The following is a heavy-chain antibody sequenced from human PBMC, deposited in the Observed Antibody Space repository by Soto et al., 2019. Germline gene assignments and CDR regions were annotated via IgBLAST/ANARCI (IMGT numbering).Heavy chain of an antibody. Sequence: ASVKVSCKASGYTFTSYAMHWVRQAPGQRLEWIGWINAGNGNTKYSQKFQGRVTITRDTSASTAYMELSSLRSEDTAVYYCARDYGYYDSSGYPTNWFDPWGQGTLVTVSS. CDR1: GYTFTSYA. D-gene: IGHD3-22*01. CDR3: ARDYGYYDSSGYPTNWFDP. CDR2: INAGNGNT. J-gene: IGHJ5*02. V-gene: IGHV1-3*01.